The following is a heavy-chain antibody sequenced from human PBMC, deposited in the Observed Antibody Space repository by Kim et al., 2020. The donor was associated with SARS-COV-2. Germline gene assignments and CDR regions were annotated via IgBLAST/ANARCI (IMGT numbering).Heavy chain of an antibody. CDR2: ISGSGGST. CDR1: GFTFSSYA. D-gene: IGHD1-26*01. J-gene: IGHJ6*02. Sequence: GGSLRLSCAASGFTFSSYAMSWVRQAPGKGLEWVSAISGSGGSTYYADSVKGRFTISRDNSKNTLYLQMNSLRAEDTAVYYCAKDKEGAYYLFYGMDVWGQGTTVTVSS. V-gene: IGHV3-23*01. CDR3: AKDKEGAYYLFYGMDV.